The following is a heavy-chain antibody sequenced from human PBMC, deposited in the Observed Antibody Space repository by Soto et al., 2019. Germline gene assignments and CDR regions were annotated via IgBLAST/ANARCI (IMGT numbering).Heavy chain of an antibody. CDR1: GFTFNTYN. CDR2: ISSSSYTI. V-gene: IGHV3-48*02. Sequence: EVQLVESGGGLVQPGGSLRLSCTASGFTFNTYNMNWVRQAPGKGLEWVSYISSSSYTISYADSIKGRFTISRDNAKKSLYLQMNSLGDEDTAVYYCAREMSLSGGAYFDYWGQGTLISVSS. CDR3: AREMSLSGGAYFDY. J-gene: IGHJ4*02. D-gene: IGHD3-16*01.